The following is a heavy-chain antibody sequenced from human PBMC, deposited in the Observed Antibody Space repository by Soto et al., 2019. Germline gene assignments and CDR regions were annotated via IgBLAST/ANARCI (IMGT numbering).Heavy chain of an antibody. CDR3: AREPFGESFDY. CDR1: GYTFTNYG. D-gene: IGHD3-10*01. Sequence: ASVKISCKASGYTFTNYGINWLRQARGQGIEWMGWFNPKNGNTNYAQTFEGRLTLTTDTSTSTAFMELSNLRSDDTAFYYCAREPFGESFDYWVQSRLAT. J-gene: IGHJ4*02. V-gene: IGHV1-18*01. CDR2: FNPKNGNT.